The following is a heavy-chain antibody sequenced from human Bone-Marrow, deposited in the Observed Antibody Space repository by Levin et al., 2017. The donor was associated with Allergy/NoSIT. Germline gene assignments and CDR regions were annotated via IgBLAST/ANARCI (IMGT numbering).Heavy chain of an antibody. J-gene: IGHJ5*02. D-gene: IGHD4-23*01. Sequence: GGSLRLSCAASGFTVSSNYMSWVRQAPGKGLEWVSLIHAGGGGTYYADSVRGRFTISRDNSKNTLYLQMNNLRTEDAAVYYCARRAVTQGFDPWGQGTLVTVSA. CDR2: IHAGGGGT. CDR1: GFTVSSNY. CDR3: ARRAVTQGFDP. V-gene: IGHV3-66*01.